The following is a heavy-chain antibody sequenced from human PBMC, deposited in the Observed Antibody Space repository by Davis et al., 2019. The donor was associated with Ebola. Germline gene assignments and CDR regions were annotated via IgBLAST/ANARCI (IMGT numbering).Heavy chain of an antibody. J-gene: IGHJ6*02. V-gene: IGHV4-39*01. CDR2: IYYSGST. CDR1: GGSISSSSYY. Sequence: MPGGSLRLSCTVSGGSISSSSYYWGWIRQPPGKGLEWIGSIYYSGSTYYNPSLKSRVTISVDTSKNQFSLKLSSVTAADTAVYYCARRQDYDFWSGYRNGMDVWGQGTTVTVSS. D-gene: IGHD3-3*01. CDR3: ARRQDYDFWSGYRNGMDV.